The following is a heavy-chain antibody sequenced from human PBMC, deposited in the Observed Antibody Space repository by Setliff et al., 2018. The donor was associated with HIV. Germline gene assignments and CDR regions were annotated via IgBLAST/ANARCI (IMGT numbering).Heavy chain of an antibody. J-gene: IGHJ5*02. CDR1: GASISSYH. V-gene: IGHV4-59*01. CDR2: IYYSGST. Sequence: PSETLSLTCTVSGASISSYHWSWIRQPPGKGLEWIGYIYYSGSTNYNPSLKSRVTISVDTSKTQFSLKLSSVTAADTAVYYCARGFREYYDSSGYFLNWFDPWGQGTLVTVSS. CDR3: ARGFREYYDSSGYFLNWFDP. D-gene: IGHD3-22*01.